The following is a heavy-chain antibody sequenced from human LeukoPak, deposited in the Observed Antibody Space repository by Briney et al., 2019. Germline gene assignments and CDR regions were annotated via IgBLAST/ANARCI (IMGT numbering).Heavy chain of an antibody. CDR1: GFTFSSYW. Sequence: GGSLRLSCVASGFTFSSYWMHCVRQAPGKGLVWVSHINSDGSSTTYADSVKGRFTISRDNAKNTLYLKMNSLRAEDTAVYYCARDGLAAITFDYWGQGILVTASS. CDR3: ARDGLAAITFDY. V-gene: IGHV3-74*01. CDR2: INSDGSST. D-gene: IGHD5-24*01. J-gene: IGHJ4*02.